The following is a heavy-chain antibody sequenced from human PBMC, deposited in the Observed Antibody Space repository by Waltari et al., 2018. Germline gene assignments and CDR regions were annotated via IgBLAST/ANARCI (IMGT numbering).Heavy chain of an antibody. V-gene: IGHV1-46*01. CDR2: INPSGGST. CDR3: AGAQLLRARQAFDI. Sequence: QVQLVQSGAEVKKPGASVKVSCKASGYIFTGYYVHWVRQAPGQGLEWMGIINPSGGSTSYAQKFQGRVTMTRDTSTSTVYMELSSLRSEDTAVYYCAGAQLLRARQAFDIWGQGTMVTVSS. D-gene: IGHD2-2*01. J-gene: IGHJ3*02. CDR1: GYIFTGYY.